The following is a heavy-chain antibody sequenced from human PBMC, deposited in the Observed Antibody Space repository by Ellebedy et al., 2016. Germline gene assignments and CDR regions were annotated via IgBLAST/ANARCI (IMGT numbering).Heavy chain of an antibody. CDR1: GFTFSDYY. Sequence: GGSLRLXCAASGFTFSDYYMSWIRQAPGKGLEWVSYISSRSSCTNYADSVKGRFTISGDKAKNSLYLQMNSLRAEDTAVYYCARFLNKSESRSSLSPYYYGLDVWGQGTTVTVSS. V-gene: IGHV3-11*03. J-gene: IGHJ6*02. D-gene: IGHD3-10*01. CDR3: ARFLNKSESRSSLSPYYYGLDV. CDR2: ISSRSSCT.